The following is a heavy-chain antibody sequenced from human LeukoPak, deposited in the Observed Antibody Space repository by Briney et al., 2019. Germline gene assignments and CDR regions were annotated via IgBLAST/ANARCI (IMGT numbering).Heavy chain of an antibody. CDR3: AKDVSDYVWGNYRHFDS. V-gene: IGHV3-9*01. J-gene: IGHJ4*02. CDR2: ISWNGDHV. Sequence: GGSLRLSCAASGFTFSSYAMSWVRQVPGKGLEWVAGISWNGDHVAYVDALKGRFTISRDNAKNSLYLQMNSLTDEDTALYYCAKDVSDYVWGNYRHFDSWGQGSLVTVSS. CDR1: GFTFSSYA. D-gene: IGHD3-16*02.